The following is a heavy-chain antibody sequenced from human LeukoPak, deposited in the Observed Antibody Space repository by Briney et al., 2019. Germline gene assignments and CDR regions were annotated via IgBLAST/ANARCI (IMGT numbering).Heavy chain of an antibody. CDR1: GGSISSYY. Sequence: PSETLSLTCTVSGGSISSYYWSWIRQPSGKGLEWIGYIYYSGSTNYNPSLKSRVTISVDTSKNQFSLKLSSVTAADTAVYYCTRELAYCGGDCYSGAFDIWGQGTMVTVSS. CDR2: IYYSGST. D-gene: IGHD2-21*02. V-gene: IGHV4-59*01. CDR3: TRELAYCGGDCYSGAFDI. J-gene: IGHJ3*02.